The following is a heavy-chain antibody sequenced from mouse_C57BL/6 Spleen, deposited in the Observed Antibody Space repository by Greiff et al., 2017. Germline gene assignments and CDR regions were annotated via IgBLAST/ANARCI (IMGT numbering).Heavy chain of an antibody. D-gene: IGHD1-1*01. CDR3: ARGRDYCSSNDAMDY. CDR1: GFTFSDYY. Sequence: EVHLVESEGGLVQPGSSMKLSCTASGFTFSDYYMAWVRQVPEKGLEWFANINYDVSSTYYLASLKSRFIISRDNAKKILYLQMSRLKSEDTATYYGARGRDYCSSNDAMDYWGKGPSVTVSS. V-gene: IGHV5-16*01. J-gene: IGHJ4*01. CDR2: INYDVSST.